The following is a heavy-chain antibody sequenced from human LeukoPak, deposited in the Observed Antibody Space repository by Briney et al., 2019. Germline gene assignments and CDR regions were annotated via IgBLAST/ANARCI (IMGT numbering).Heavy chain of an antibody. CDR1: GGSFSGYY. CDR3: ARGFRGRFPVWDAFQI. J-gene: IGHJ3*02. D-gene: IGHD3-10*01. CDR2: IYHGGST. V-gene: IGHV4-34*01. Sequence: PSETLSLTCAVYGGSFSGYYWGWIRQPPGKGLEWIGTIYHGGSTDYNPSLKSRVIISVDTSKNQFSLKLTSVTAADTAVYYCARGFRGRFPVWDAFQIWGQGTMVTVSS.